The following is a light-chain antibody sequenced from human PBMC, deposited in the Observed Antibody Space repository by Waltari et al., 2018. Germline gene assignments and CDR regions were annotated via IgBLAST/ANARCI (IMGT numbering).Light chain of an antibody. V-gene: IGKV1-33*01. J-gene: IGKJ2*01. CDR3: QQSDGLPRT. CDR2: DAS. Sequence: DIQMTQFPSSLSASVVDRVTIACHARQDITNYLNWYQQTIGRAPKLLIYDASNLETGVSSRVSGSGSGTNFTFVISSLQPEDIATYYCQQSDGLPRTFGQGTQVEIK. CDR1: QDITNY.